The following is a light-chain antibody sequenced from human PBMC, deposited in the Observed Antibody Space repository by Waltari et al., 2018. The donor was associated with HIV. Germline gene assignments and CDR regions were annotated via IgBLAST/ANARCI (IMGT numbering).Light chain of an antibody. CDR3: QQYYAIPYT. J-gene: IGKJ2*01. CDR2: WAS. Sequence: DIVMTQSPDSLAVSLGERATINCKSSQSVLYSSNNKNYLAWYQQKPGQTPKLLIYWASTRESGVTDRFSGSGSGTDFTLTISSLQAEDVAVYYCQQYYAIPYTFGQGTKLEIK. CDR1: QSVLYSSNNKNY. V-gene: IGKV4-1*01.